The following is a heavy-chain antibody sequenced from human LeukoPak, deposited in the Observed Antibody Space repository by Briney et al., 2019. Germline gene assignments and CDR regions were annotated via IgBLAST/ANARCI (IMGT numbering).Heavy chain of an antibody. J-gene: IGHJ4*02. CDR2: ISPNDVNR. Sequence: GGSLRLSCVGSGFNISDYYMSWIRQTPGKGLEWISYISPNDVNRYYVDAVKGRFTVSRDNAKNSLFLQMKSLRVEDTAVYYCAGSGSPGDYWGQGTLVTVSS. CDR1: GFNISDYY. V-gene: IGHV3-11*01. D-gene: IGHD3-10*01. CDR3: AGSGSPGDY.